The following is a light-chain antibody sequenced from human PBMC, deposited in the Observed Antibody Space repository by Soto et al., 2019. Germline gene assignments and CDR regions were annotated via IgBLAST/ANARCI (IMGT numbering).Light chain of an antibody. CDR1: QSLNNW. V-gene: IGKV1-5*03. CDR3: QQYNSYSWT. J-gene: IGKJ1*01. Sequence: DIQMTQSPSTLSASVGDRVTITCRASQSLNNWLAWFQQKPGKAPRLLIYKVSNLERGVPSRFSGSGSETEFYYTINNLQPDEFATYYCQQYNSYSWTFGQGTKVEIK. CDR2: KVS.